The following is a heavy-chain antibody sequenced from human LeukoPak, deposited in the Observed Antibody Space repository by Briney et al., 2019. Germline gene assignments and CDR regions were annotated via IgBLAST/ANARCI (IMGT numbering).Heavy chain of an antibody. CDR3: ARVRGIAAAGTVYYYYYYMDV. CDR1: GYSFTSYW. D-gene: IGHD6-13*01. J-gene: IGHJ6*03. Sequence: GESLKISCKGSGYSFTSYWIGWVRQMPGKGLEWMGIIYPGDSDTRYSPSFQGQVTISADKSISTAYLQWSSLKASDTAMYYCARVRGIAAAGTVYYYYYYMDVWGKGTTVTISS. V-gene: IGHV5-51*01. CDR2: IYPGDSDT.